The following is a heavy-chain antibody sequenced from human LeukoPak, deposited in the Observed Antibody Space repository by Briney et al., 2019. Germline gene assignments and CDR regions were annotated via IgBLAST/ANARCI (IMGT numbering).Heavy chain of an antibody. D-gene: IGHD1-1*01. CDR1: GFTFDDYG. CDR3: AKDKNWNDLNYYYYYYMDV. J-gene: IGHJ6*03. CDR2: INWNGGST. Sequence: GGSLRLSCAASGFTFDDYGMSWVRQAPGKGLEWVSGINWNGGSTGYADSVKGRFTISRDNSKNTLYLQMNSLRAEDTAVYYCAKDKNWNDLNYYYYYYMDVWGKGTTVTISS. V-gene: IGHV3-20*04.